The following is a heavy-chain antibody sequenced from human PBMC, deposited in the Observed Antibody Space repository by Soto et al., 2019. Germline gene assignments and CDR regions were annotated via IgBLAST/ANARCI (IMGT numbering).Heavy chain of an antibody. V-gene: IGHV1-69*12. CDR2: IIPIFGTA. Sequence: QVQLVQSGAEVKKPGSSVKVSCKASGGTFSSYAISWVRQAPGQGLEWMGGIIPIFGTANYAQKFQGRVTMTADESTSTEYMELCSWRSEDLAVYSCARESRYCSGGSCYSLPGMDYGGQGTLVTVSS. J-gene: IGHJ4*02. CDR1: GGTFSSYA. D-gene: IGHD2-15*01. CDR3: ARESRYCSGGSCYSLPGMDY.